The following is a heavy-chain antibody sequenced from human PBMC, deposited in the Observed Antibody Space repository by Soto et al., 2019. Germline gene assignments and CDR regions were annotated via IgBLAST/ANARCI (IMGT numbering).Heavy chain of an antibody. J-gene: IGHJ4*02. V-gene: IGHV3-11*06. D-gene: IGHD5-18*01. Sequence: GGSLRLSCAASGFTFSDYYMSWIRQAPGKGLEWVSYISSSSSYTNYADSVKGRFTISRDNAKNSLYLQMNSLRAEDTAVYYCARDLDEWYGDTAMAHFDYWGQGTLVTVSS. CDR1: GFTFSDYY. CDR3: ARDLDEWYGDTAMAHFDY. CDR2: ISSSSSYT.